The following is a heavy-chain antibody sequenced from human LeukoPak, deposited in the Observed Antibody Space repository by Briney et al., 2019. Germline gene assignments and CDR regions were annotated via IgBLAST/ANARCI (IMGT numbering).Heavy chain of an antibody. CDR3: ARERLVWEAPRPHGMDV. D-gene: IGHD1-26*01. J-gene: IGHJ6*02. Sequence: GGSLRLSCAASGFTFDDYAMHWVRQAPGKGLERVSVIRWNSGSIGYADSVKGRFTISRDNAKNSLYLQMNSLRAEDTALYYCARERLVWEAPRPHGMDVWGRGTPVTVAS. CDR2: IRWNSGSI. V-gene: IGHV3-9*01. CDR1: GFTFDDYA.